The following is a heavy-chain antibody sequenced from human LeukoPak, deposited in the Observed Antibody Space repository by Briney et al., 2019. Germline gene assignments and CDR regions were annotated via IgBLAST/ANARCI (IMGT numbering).Heavy chain of an antibody. D-gene: IGHD3-9*01. Sequence: GGSLRLSCAASGFNFNMYAIHWVCQAPGKGLEWLGVISYDGKYKHSADSVKGRLTISRDNSKNTAFLQLNTLGPEDTALYYCAGGYTFGWFYFEYWGHGTLVTVSS. CDR1: GFNFNMYA. CDR2: ISYDGKYK. J-gene: IGHJ4*01. V-gene: IGHV3-30*03. CDR3: AGGYTFGWFYFEY.